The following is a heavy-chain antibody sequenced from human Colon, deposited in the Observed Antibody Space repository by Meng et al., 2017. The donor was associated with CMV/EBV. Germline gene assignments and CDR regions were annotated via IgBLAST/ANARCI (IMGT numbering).Heavy chain of an antibody. CDR2: INPKSGDT. V-gene: IGHV1-2*02. D-gene: IGHD3-3*01. CDR3: ARDLWSGSSDYFDY. CDR1: GYTFTGFY. J-gene: IGHJ4*02. Sequence: QRVHAGLVWNEHGASVKVACKASGYTFTGFYIQRVRRAPGQGLEWMGWINPKSGDTIYEQKLQGRVTMTRDTSISTVYMDLNSLRSDDTAVYFCARDLWSGSSDYFDYWGQGTLVTVSS.